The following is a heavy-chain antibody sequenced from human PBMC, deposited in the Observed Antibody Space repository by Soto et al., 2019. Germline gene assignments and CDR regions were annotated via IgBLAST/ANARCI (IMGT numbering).Heavy chain of an antibody. V-gene: IGHV3-11*05. CDR3: ATITMMT. D-gene: IGHD3-22*01. CDR2: ISGSSDNT. J-gene: IGHJ5*02. Sequence: QVQLVESVGGLVKPGGSLRLSCAASGFTFSDYYMSWIRQAPGKGLEWLSYISGSSDNTNYADSVKGRFTISRDNAKKSLYLEMNSLRAEDTAVYYCATITMMTWAQGTLVTVSS. CDR1: GFTFSDYY.